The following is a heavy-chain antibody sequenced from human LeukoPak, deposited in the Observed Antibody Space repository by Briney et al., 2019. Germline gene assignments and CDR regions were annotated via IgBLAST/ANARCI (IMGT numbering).Heavy chain of an antibody. CDR1: GGSISSSSYY. CDR2: IYYSGST. J-gene: IGHJ4*02. D-gene: IGHD3-22*01. CDR3: ARATYYYDSRYYFDY. Sequence: PSETLSLTCTVSGGSISSSSYYWGWIRQPPGKGLEWIGSIYYSGSTYYNPSLKSRVTISVDTSKNQFSLKLSSVTAADTAVYYCARATYYYDSRYYFDYWGQGTLVTVSS. V-gene: IGHV4-39*01.